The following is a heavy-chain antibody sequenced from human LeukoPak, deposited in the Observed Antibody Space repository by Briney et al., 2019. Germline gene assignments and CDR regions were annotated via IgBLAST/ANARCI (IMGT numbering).Heavy chain of an antibody. CDR1: GFTFSSYG. CDR2: ISGSGGST. J-gene: IGHJ4*02. V-gene: IGHV3-23*01. Sequence: GGSLRLSCAASGFTFSSYGMSWVRQAPGKGLEWVSAISGSGGSTYYADSVKGRFTISRDNSKNTLYLQMNSLRAEDTAVYYCAKSFRGEEEFDYWGQGTLVAVSS. D-gene: IGHD3-10*01. CDR3: AKSFRGEEEFDY.